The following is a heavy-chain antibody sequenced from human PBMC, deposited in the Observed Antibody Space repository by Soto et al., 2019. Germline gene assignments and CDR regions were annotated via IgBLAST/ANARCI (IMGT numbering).Heavy chain of an antibody. Sequence: EVQLFESGGGLVQPGGSLRLSCAASGFTFSSYAMSWVRQAPGKGLEWVSAISGSGGSTYYADSVKGRFTISRDNCKNALYLPMNSLRAEDTAVYYCAKDQAAAGTHFDYWGQGTLVTVSS. J-gene: IGHJ4*02. CDR3: AKDQAAAGTHFDY. V-gene: IGHV3-23*01. D-gene: IGHD6-13*01. CDR2: ISGSGGST. CDR1: GFTFSSYA.